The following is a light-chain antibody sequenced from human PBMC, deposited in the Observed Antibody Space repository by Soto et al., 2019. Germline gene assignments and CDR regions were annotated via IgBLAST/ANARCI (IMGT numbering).Light chain of an antibody. J-gene: IGLJ1*01. CDR1: SSNIGSNT. CDR2: SNN. CDR3: AAWDDSLNVYV. Sequence: QAVVTQPPSASGTPGQRVTISCSGSSSNIGSNTVNWYQQLPGTAPKLLIYSNNQRPSGVPDRFSGSKSGTSASLAISGLQSEDEADYYRAAWDDSLNVYVFGTGTKLTVL. V-gene: IGLV1-44*01.